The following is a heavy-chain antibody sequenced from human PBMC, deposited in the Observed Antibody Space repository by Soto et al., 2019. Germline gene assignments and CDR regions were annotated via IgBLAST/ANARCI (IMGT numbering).Heavy chain of an antibody. J-gene: IGHJ6*02. CDR2: IYYSGSI. CDR3: ARDIMGTNYYYYGMDV. CDR1: GGSISSYY. D-gene: IGHD2-8*01. Sequence: PSETLSLTCTVSGGSISSYYWSWIRQPPGKRLEWIGYIYYSGSINYNPSLKSRVTISVDTSKNQFSLKLSFVTAADTAAYYCARDIMGTNYYYYGMDVWGQGTTVTVSS. V-gene: IGHV4-59*01.